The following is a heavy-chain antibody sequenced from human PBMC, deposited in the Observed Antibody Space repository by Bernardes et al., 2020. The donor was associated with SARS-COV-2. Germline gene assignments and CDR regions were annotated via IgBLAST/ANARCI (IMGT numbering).Heavy chain of an antibody. J-gene: IGHJ3*02. D-gene: IGHD5-12*01. CDR2: IYYSGST. V-gene: IGHV4-59*01. Sequence: SEPLYLTCTVSGGSISSYYWSWIRQPPGKGLEWIGYIYYSGSTNYNPSLKSRVTISVDTSKNQFSLKLSSVTAADTAVYYCARSVEMATIYAFDIWGQGTMVTVSS. CDR1: GGSISSYY. CDR3: ARSVEMATIYAFDI.